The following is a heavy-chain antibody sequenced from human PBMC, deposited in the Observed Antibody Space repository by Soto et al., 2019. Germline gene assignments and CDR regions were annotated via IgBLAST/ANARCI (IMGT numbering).Heavy chain of an antibody. D-gene: IGHD3-10*01. V-gene: IGHV4-61*01. CDR1: GGSVSSGSYY. Sequence: QVQLQESGPGLVKPSETLSLTCTVSGGSVSSGSYYWSWIRQPPGKGLEWIGYIYYSGSTNYNPSLKSRVTISVDTSKNQFSLKLSSVTAADTAVYYCARAIRGVIPFDYWGQGTLVTVSS. CDR2: IYYSGST. CDR3: ARAIRGVIPFDY. J-gene: IGHJ4*02.